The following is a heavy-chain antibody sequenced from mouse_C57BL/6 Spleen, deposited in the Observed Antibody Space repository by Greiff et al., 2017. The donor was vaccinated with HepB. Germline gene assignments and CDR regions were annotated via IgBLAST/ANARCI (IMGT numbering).Heavy chain of an antibody. D-gene: IGHD6-1*01. Sequence: VQLQQSGPGLVAPSQSLSITCTVSGFSLTSYGVSWVRQPPGKGLEWLGIIWGDGSTNYHSALISRLSISKDNSKSQVFLKLSSLPTDDTATYYCPIGSYGYYAMDYWGQGTSVTVSS. CDR2: IWGDGST. J-gene: IGHJ4*01. V-gene: IGHV2-3*01. CDR3: PIGSYGYYAMDY. CDR1: GFSLTSYG.